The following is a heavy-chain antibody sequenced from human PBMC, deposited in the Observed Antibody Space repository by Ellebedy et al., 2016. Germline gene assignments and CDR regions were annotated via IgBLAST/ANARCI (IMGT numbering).Heavy chain of an antibody. CDR1: GFTFSSYW. V-gene: IGHV3-7*01. CDR3: ARELMTTVTTGAFDI. J-gene: IGHJ3*02. D-gene: IGHD4-17*01. CDR2: IKQDGSEK. Sequence: GESLKISCAASGFTFSSYWMSWVRQAPGKGLEWVANIKQDGSEKYYVDSVKGRFTISRDNAKNSLYLQMNSLRAEDTAVYYCARELMTTVTTGAFDIWGQGTMVTVSS.